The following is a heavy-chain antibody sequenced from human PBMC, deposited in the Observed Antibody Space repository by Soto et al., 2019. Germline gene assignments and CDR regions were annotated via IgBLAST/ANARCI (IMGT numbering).Heavy chain of an antibody. CDR1: GYTFTGYY. CDR3: GYVGGYSTGDYSFDL. D-gene: IGHD5-18*01. CDR2: INPNSGGT. V-gene: IGHV1-2*02. Sequence: GASVKVSCKASGYTFTGYYMHWVRQAPGQGLEWMGWINPNSGGTNYAPKLEDRLTMTTDRSTTTAYMGLRNLESDDTALYYCGYVGGYSTGDYSFDLWGQGTPVTVSS. J-gene: IGHJ4*02.